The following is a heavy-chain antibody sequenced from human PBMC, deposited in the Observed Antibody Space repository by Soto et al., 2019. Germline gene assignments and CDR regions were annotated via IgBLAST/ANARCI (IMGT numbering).Heavy chain of an antibody. D-gene: IGHD3-3*01. J-gene: IGHJ4*02. CDR3: ARLRPGTIFGVVILGPFDY. V-gene: IGHV4-39*07. CDR1: NGSISSRSSY. CDR2: IYYIGNT. Sequence: SLTCTVSNGSISSRSSYWGWIRQTPGKGLEWIGSIYYIGNTYYNPSLKSRVTISVDTSKNQFSLKLSSVTAADTAVYYCARLRPGTIFGVVILGPFDYWGQGTLVTVSS.